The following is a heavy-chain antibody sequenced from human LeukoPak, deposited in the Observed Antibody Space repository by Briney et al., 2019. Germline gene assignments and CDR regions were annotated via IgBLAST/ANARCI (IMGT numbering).Heavy chain of an antibody. V-gene: IGHV3-33*01. J-gene: IGHJ5*02. Sequence: GGSLRLSCAASGFTFSNYGMHWVRQAPGKGLEWVAVIWYYGSNKYYADSVKGRFTISRDNSKNTLYLQMNSLRAEDTAVHYCARSLERYYSGSGSYYMNNWFDPWGQGTLVTVSS. D-gene: IGHD3-10*01. CDR3: ARSLERYYSGSGSYYMNNWFDP. CDR2: IWYYGSNK. CDR1: GFTFSNYG.